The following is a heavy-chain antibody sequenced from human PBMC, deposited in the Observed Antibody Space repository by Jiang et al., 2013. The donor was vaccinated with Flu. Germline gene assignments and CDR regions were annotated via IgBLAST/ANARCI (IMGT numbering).Heavy chain of an antibody. Sequence: GSGLVKPSETLSLKCPVSGYSIRSGYYWGWIRQPPGKGLEWIGSVYHSGTTYYNPSLKSRVTVSVDTSKNQLSLKVTSVTAADTAVYYCTSGATYSGSYYIPSFDFWGQGILVTVSS. CDR1: GYSIRSGYY. V-gene: IGHV4-38-2*01. J-gene: IGHJ4*02. D-gene: IGHD1-26*01. CDR2: VYHSGTT. CDR3: TSGATYSGSYYIPSFDF.